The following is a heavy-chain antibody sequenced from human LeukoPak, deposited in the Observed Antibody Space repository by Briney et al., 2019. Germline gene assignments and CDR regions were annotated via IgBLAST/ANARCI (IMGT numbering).Heavy chain of an antibody. V-gene: IGHV3-53*01. J-gene: IGHJ3*02. Sequence: GGSLRLSCAASGFTVTNNYMSWVRQAPGKGLEWVSVIYSGGSTYYADSVKGRFTISRDNSKNTLYLQMNSLRVEDTAVYYCACDSSSVFDDAFDIWGQGTLVTVSS. CDR3: ACDSSSVFDDAFDI. D-gene: IGHD6-6*01. CDR1: GFTVTNNY. CDR2: IYSGGST.